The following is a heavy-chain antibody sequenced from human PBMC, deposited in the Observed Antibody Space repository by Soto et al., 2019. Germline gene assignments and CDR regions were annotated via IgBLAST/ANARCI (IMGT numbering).Heavy chain of an antibody. J-gene: IGHJ3*02. CDR3: ARHLLGYCTNGVCLGHDAFDI. CDR2: IYYSGST. Sequence: SETLSLTCTVSGGSISSSSYYWGWIRQPPGKGLEWIGSIYYSGSTYYNPSLKSRVTISVDTSKNQFSLKLSSVTAADTAVYYCARHLLGYCTNGVCLGHDAFDIWGQGTMVTVSS. V-gene: IGHV4-39*01. CDR1: GGSISSSSYY. D-gene: IGHD2-8*01.